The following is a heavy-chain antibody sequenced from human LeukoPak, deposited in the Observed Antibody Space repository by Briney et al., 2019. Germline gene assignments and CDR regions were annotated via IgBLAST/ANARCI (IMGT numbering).Heavy chain of an antibody. CDR1: GFTFDDYA. D-gene: IGHD6-13*01. CDR2: ISWNSGSI. V-gene: IGHV3-9*01. Sequence: GRSLRLSCAASGFTFDDYAMHWVRQAPGKGLEWVSGISWNSGSIGYADSVKGRFTISRDNAKNSLYLQMNSLRAEDTALYYCAKDRYSSSQGLIDYWGQGTLVTVSS. CDR3: AKDRYSSSQGLIDY. J-gene: IGHJ4*02.